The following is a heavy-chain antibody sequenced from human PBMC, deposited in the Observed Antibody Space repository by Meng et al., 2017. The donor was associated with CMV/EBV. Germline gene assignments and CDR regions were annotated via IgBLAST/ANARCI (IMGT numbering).Heavy chain of an antibody. D-gene: IGHD4/OR15-4a*01. Sequence: GESLKISCAASGFTLSSYAMSWVRQAPGKGLEWVSAISGSGGSTYYADSVKGRFTISRDNSKNTLYLQMNSLRAEDTAVYYCAKTSGANLVGPFDIWGQGTMVTVSS. CDR3: AKTSGANLVGPFDI. CDR1: GFTLSSYA. J-gene: IGHJ3*02. CDR2: ISGSGGST. V-gene: IGHV3-23*01.